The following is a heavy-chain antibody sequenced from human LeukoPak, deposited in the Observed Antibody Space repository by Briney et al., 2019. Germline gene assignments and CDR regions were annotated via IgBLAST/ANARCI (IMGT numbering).Heavy chain of an antibody. CDR2: ISYDGSNK. V-gene: IGHV3-30-3*01. Sequence: QTGGSLRLSCAASGFTFSSYAMHWVRQAPGKGLEWVAVISYDGSNKYYADSVKGRFTISRDNSKNTLYLQMNSLRAEDTAVYYCARERTPYDYGAEFEYWGQGTLVTVSS. CDR1: GFTFSSYA. J-gene: IGHJ4*02. CDR3: ARERTPYDYGAEFEY. D-gene: IGHD3-16*01.